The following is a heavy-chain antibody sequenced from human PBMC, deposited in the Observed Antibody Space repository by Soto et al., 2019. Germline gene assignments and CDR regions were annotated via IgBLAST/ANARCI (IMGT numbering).Heavy chain of an antibody. Sequence: GGSLRRSCAASGFTFRNAWMSWVRQAPGKGLEWVGRIKSKTDGGTTDYAAPVKGRFTISRDDSKNTLYLQMNSLKTEDTAVYYCTTGRRITIFDYWGQGTLVTVFS. D-gene: IGHD3-3*01. J-gene: IGHJ4*02. V-gene: IGHV3-15*01. CDR1: GFTFRNAW. CDR2: IKSKTDGGTT. CDR3: TTGRRITIFDY.